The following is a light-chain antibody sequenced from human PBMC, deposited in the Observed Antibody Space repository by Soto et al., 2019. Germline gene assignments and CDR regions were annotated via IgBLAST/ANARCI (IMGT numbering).Light chain of an antibody. CDR2: GAS. Sequence: EIGLTQSPGTLPLSPGERATLYCRASQSVGSNYLAWYQHKPGQAPRVLVYGASGRATGIPDRFSGSGSGANFTLTISRLEPEDFAVDYCQQYTTSPFTFGPGTKVHIK. J-gene: IGKJ3*01. CDR3: QQYTTSPFT. CDR1: QSVGSNY. V-gene: IGKV3-20*01.